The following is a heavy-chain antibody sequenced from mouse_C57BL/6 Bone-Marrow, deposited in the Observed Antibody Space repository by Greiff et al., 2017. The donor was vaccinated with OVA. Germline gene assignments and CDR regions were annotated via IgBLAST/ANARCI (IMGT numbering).Heavy chain of an antibody. CDR1: GFNITDYY. J-gene: IGHJ3*01. CDR3: ARSRASVSCAY. V-gene: IGHV14-2*01. CDR2: IDPEDGAS. Sequence: EVQLQQSGAELVKPGASVKLSCTASGFNITDYYMHWVKQRTEQGLAWIGRIDPEDGASKYAPNFPGKATITADTSANTAYLQLSSLTSEDTAVDCCARSRASVSCAYWGQGTLVTVSA. D-gene: IGHD3-1*01.